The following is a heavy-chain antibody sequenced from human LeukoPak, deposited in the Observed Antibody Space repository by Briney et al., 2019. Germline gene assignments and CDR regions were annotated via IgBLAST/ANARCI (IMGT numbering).Heavy chain of an antibody. CDR3: ARPLYGDYSPGPPGY. Sequence: SETLSLTCTVSGGSISSGSYYWSWIRQPAGKGLEWIGRMYTSGSTNYNPSLKSRVTISVDTSKNQFSLKLSSVTAADTAVYYCARPLYGDYSPGPPGYWGQGTLVTVSS. J-gene: IGHJ4*02. CDR2: MYTSGST. V-gene: IGHV4-61*02. CDR1: GGSISSGSYY. D-gene: IGHD4-17*01.